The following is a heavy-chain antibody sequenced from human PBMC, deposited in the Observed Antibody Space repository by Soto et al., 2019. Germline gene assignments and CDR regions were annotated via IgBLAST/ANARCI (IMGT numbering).Heavy chain of an antibody. V-gene: IGHV1-8*01. Sequence: GASVKVSCKASGYTFTSYDINWVRQATGQGLEWMGWMNPNSGNTGYAQKFQGRVTMTRNTSISTPYMELSSLRSEDTAVYYCARGLKWLRSTPAYWGQGTLVTVSS. CDR3: ARGLKWLRSTPAY. CDR2: MNPNSGNT. CDR1: GYTFTSYD. J-gene: IGHJ4*02. D-gene: IGHD5-12*01.